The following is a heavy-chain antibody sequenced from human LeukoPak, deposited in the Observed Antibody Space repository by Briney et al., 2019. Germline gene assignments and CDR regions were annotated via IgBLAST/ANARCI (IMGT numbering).Heavy chain of an antibody. Sequence: SETLSLTCTVSGYSMNSVYYWGWIRQPPGKGLEGIGSIYNSGSTSYNPSLKSRVTLSIDTSKNQFSLKLTSVTAADTAVYYCARNISGLGLYSHYAYDPAGAFDIWGQGTMVTVSS. CDR1: GYSMNSVYY. J-gene: IGHJ3*02. V-gene: IGHV4-38-2*02. CDR2: IYNSGST. CDR3: ARNISGLGLYSHYAYDPAGAFDI. D-gene: IGHD5-12*01.